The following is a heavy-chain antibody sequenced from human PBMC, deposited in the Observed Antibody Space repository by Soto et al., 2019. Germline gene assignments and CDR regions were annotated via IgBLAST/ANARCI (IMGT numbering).Heavy chain of an antibody. CDR1: GFTFSSYA. V-gene: IGHV3-23*01. D-gene: IGHD3-16*02. CDR2: ISGSGGST. Sequence: GGSLRLSCAASGFTFSSYAMSWVRQAPGKGLEWASAISGSGGSTYYADSVKGRFTISRDNSKNTLYLQMNSLRAEDTAVYYCANTLNGYVWGSYRQPYYFDYWGQGTLVTVSS. CDR3: ANTLNGYVWGSYRQPYYFDY. J-gene: IGHJ4*02.